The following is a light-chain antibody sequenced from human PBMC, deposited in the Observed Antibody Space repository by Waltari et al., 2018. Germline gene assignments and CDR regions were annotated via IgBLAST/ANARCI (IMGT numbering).Light chain of an antibody. CDR1: QNLNSW. J-gene: IGKJ1*01. V-gene: IGKV1-5*03. CDR2: KAP. Sequence: DIQMTQSPSTLSASVGDRVTITCRASQNLNSWLAWYQQKPGKAPKILIYKAPSLASRLPSMLGGGGAGTDFTLTISSLQPDDVGTYYCQQDNTYPLTFGQGTKVEIK. CDR3: QQDNTYPLT.